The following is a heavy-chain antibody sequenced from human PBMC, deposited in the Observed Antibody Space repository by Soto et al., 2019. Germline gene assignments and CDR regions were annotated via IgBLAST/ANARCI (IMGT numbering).Heavy chain of an antibody. Sequence: AGGSLRLSCAASGFTFSSYAMSWVRQAPGKGLEWVSAISGSGGSTYYADSVKGRFTISRDNSKNTLYLQMNSLRAEDTAVYYCAKDSGLLWFGELLSAPYYYYGMDVWGQGTTVTVSS. CDR1: GFTFSSYA. D-gene: IGHD3-10*01. J-gene: IGHJ6*02. CDR2: ISGSGGST. CDR3: AKDSGLLWFGELLSAPYYYYGMDV. V-gene: IGHV3-23*01.